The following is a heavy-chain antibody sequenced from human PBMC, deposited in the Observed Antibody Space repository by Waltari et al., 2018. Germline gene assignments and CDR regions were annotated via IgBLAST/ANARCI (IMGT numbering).Heavy chain of an antibody. Sequence: EVHLVESGGDLGQPGGSLRLSCVASVFNVDFYVITRVRQAPGKGLEWIAFISDSSSTFYYANSVKGRFTVSRDNAKNSVFLQMNSLRAEDTATYYCARGICSSTSCYYGYMDVWGKGTTVSVSS. D-gene: IGHD2-2*01. CDR3: ARGICSSTSCYYGYMDV. J-gene: IGHJ6*03. CDR2: ISDSSSTF. CDR1: VFNVDFYV. V-gene: IGHV3-48*04.